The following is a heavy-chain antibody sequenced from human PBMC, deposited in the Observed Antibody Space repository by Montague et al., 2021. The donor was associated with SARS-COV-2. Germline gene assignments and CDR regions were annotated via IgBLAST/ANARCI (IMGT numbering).Heavy chain of an antibody. J-gene: IGHJ5*02. Sequence: SETLSLTCTVSGGSISSSSYYWGWIRQPPGKGLEWIGSIYYSGSTYYNPSLKCRVTISVDTSKNQFSLKLSSVTAADTAVYYCARHRIYCSGGSCYSGWFDPWGQGTLVTVSS. CDR1: GGSISSSSYY. D-gene: IGHD2-15*01. CDR2: IYYSGST. V-gene: IGHV4-39*01. CDR3: ARHRIYCSGGSCYSGWFDP.